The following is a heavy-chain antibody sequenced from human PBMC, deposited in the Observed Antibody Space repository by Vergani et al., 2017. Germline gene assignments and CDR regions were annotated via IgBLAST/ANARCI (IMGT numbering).Heavy chain of an antibody. CDR3: ARGDYGDYGGLLYFDL. V-gene: IGHV3-9*01. D-gene: IGHD4-17*01. CDR2: ISWNSGSI. Sequence: VQLVESGGGVVQPGRSLRLSCAASGFTFDDYAMHWVRQAPGKGLEWVSGISWNSGSIGYADSVKGRFTISRDNAKNSLYLQMNSLRAEDTAVYYCARGDYGDYGGLLYFDLWGRGTRVTVSS. J-gene: IGHJ2*01. CDR1: GFTFDDYA.